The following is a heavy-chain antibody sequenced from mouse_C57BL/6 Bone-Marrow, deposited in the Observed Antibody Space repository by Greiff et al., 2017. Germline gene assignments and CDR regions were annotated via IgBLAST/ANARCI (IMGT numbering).Heavy chain of an antibody. CDR1: GYTFTSYW. Sequence: QVQLQQPGAELVKPGASVKMSCKASGYTFTSYWITWVKQRPGQGLAWIGDIYPGSGSTNYNEKFKSKATLTVDTSSSTAYMQLRSLTSEDSAVYYCARRGIYYYGSSWDYWGQGTTLTVSS. CDR3: ARRGIYYYGSSWDY. V-gene: IGHV1-55*01. CDR2: IYPGSGST. D-gene: IGHD1-1*01. J-gene: IGHJ2*01.